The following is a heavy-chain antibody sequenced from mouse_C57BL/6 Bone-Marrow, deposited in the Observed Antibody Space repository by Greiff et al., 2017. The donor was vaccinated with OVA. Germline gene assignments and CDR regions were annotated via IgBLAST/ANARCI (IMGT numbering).Heavy chain of an antibody. V-gene: IGHV1-80*01. CDR1: GYAFSSYW. Sequence: VKVVESGAELVKPGASVKISCKASGYAFSSYWMNWVKQRPGKGLEWIGQIYPGDGDTNYNGKFKGKATLTADKSSSTAYMQLSSLTSEDSAVYFCARSYDYDWYFDVWGTGTTVTVSS. CDR3: ARSYDYDWYFDV. J-gene: IGHJ1*03. CDR2: IYPGDGDT. D-gene: IGHD2-4*01.